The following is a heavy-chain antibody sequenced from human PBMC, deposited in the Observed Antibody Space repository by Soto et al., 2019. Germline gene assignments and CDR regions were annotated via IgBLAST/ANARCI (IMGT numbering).Heavy chain of an antibody. Sequence: PSETLSLTCTVSGGSISSYYWSWIRQPPGKGLEWIGYIYYSGSTNYNPSLKSRVTISVDTSKNQFSLKLSSVTAADTAVYYCARGWDWDYGDLPGGYYYGMEVWGQGTTVTVFS. J-gene: IGHJ6*02. CDR1: GGSISSYY. CDR3: ARGWDWDYGDLPGGYYYGMEV. V-gene: IGHV4-59*01. CDR2: IYYSGST. D-gene: IGHD4-17*01.